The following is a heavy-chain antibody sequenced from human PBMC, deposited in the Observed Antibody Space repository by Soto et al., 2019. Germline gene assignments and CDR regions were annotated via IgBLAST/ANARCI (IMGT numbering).Heavy chain of an antibody. CDR1: GYTFTSYG. CDR2: INPYNGKT. Sequence: QVQLGQSGAEVKKPGASVKVSCKASGYTFTSYGISWVRQAPGQGLEWMGWINPYNGKTNYAQKLQGRVTMTTDTITNTADMELRSQRSDDAAVYYCARDWFGIDYWGQGTLVTVSS. CDR3: ARDWFGIDY. J-gene: IGHJ4*02. D-gene: IGHD3-16*01. V-gene: IGHV1-18*01.